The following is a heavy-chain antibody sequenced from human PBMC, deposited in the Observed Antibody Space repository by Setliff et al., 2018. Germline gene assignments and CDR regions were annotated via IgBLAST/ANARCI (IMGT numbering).Heavy chain of an antibody. CDR1: GGSISSDS. CDR3: TRAYSGSHDY. D-gene: IGHD1-26*01. J-gene: IGHJ4*02. CDR2: IYHSGTT. V-gene: IGHV4-59*12. Sequence: SETLSLTCTVSGGSISSDSWSWIRQPPGKGLEWIGEIYHSGTTNYNPSLKSRVTMSVDKSRNQFSLRLTSVTAADTAIYYCTRAYSGSHDYWGQGTLVTVSS.